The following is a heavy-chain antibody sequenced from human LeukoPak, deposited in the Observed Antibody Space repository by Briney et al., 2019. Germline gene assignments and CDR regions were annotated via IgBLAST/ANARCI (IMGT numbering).Heavy chain of an antibody. CDR1: GYTFTSYA. Sequence: GASVKVSCKASGYTFTSYAMHWVRQAPGHRLEWMGWINAGNGNTKYSQKFQGRVTITRDTSASTAYMELSSLRSEDTAVYYCAREGGYSYGYGNDYRGQGTLVTVSS. D-gene: IGHD5-18*01. CDR3: AREGGYSYGYGNDY. V-gene: IGHV1-3*01. CDR2: INAGNGNT. J-gene: IGHJ4*02.